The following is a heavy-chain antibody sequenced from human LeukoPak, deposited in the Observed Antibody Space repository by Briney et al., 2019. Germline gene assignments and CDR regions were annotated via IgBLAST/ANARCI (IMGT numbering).Heavy chain of an antibody. V-gene: IGHV3-33*06. CDR1: GFPFSGSG. CDR3: GKNKNPPATAHPRRGYFEP. CDR2: VRYDGSHQ. J-gene: IGHJ4*02. D-gene: IGHD2-2*01. Sequence: PGSSLRLSCAASGFPFSGSGMHWVRQAPGKGLEWVAVVRYDGSHQYYADSVKGRFTISRDNSKNTVDLQMNSLRVEDTAVYFCGKNKNPPATAHPRRGYFEPGGQGTLFTFSP.